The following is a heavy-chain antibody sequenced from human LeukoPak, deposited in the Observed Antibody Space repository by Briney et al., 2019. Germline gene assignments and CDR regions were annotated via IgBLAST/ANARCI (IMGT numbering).Heavy chain of an antibody. J-gene: IGHJ4*02. CDR2: MNPNSGDT. D-gene: IGHD5-18*01. Sequence: GASVKVSCKTSGYTFTSYDINWVRQATGQGREWMGWMNPNSGDTGYAQKFQDRVTTTRNTSKSTAYMELRGLSSEDTAVYYCARTRGYSLGYSDYWGQGALVTVSS. CDR3: ARTRGYSLGYSDY. V-gene: IGHV1-8*01. CDR1: GYTFTSYD.